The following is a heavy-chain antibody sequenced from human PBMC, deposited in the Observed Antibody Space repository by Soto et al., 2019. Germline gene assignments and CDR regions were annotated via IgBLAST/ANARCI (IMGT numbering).Heavy chain of an antibody. Sequence: GASVKVSCRASGYTFTRYGISWVRQAPGQGLEWMGWISAYNGNTNYAQKLQGRVTMTTDTATSTAYMELRSLRSDDAAVYYCASGGQSVRYCSSTSCYPPPYVYYGMDVWGQGTTVTSP. J-gene: IGHJ6*02. V-gene: IGHV1-18*01. CDR2: ISAYNGNT. CDR3: ASGGQSVRYCSSTSCYPPPYVYYGMDV. D-gene: IGHD2-2*01. CDR1: GYTFTRYG.